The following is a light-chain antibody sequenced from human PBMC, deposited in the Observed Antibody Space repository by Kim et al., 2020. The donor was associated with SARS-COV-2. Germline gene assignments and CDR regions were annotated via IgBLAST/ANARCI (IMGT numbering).Light chain of an antibody. Sequence: ASVGDRVTITCRASHIIDTYLAWYQQKPGKAPNLLIYQVSSLQIGVPSRFSGSGSGTEFTLTISSLQPDDFATYYCQHYIRFPYTFGQGTKLEI. V-gene: IGKV1-5*03. CDR1: HIIDTY. CDR2: QVS. CDR3: QHYIRFPYT. J-gene: IGKJ2*01.